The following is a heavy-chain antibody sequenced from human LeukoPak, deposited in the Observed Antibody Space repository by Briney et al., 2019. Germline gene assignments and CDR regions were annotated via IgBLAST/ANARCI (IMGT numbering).Heavy chain of an antibody. CDR1: GFAFNNYA. J-gene: IGHJ4*02. CDR2: ILNSGGTT. D-gene: IGHD1-1*01. V-gene: IGHV3-23*01. CDR3: AKDLRVNRNDRVFDY. Sequence: GGSLRLSGAASGFAFNNYAMNWVRQAPGKEPEWVSVILNSGGTTYYADSVKGRFTISRDDSKNTLYLQMNSLRAEDTAVYYCAKDLRVNRNDRVFDYWGQGTLVTVSS.